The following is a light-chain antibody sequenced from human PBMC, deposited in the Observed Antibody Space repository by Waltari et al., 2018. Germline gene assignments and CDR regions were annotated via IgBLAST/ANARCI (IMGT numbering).Light chain of an antibody. CDR1: QRVSNK. J-gene: IGKJ4*01. Sequence: EIVLTQSPATLSVSPGESATVPCRASQRVSNKVAWYQQKPGQAPRLLIYGASTRSIGIPARFSGSGSGTEFTLTISSLQSEDFAVYYCQQYNNWPLTFGGGTKVEIK. CDR3: QQYNNWPLT. CDR2: GAS. V-gene: IGKV3-15*01.